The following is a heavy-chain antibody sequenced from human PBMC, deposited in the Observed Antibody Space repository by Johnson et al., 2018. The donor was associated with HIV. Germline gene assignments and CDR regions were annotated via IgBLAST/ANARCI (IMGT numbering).Heavy chain of an antibody. J-gene: IGHJ3*01. CDR1: GFIISSYW. CDR2: IKQDGSDK. Sequence: EVQLVESGGGLVQPGGSLRLSCAASGFIISSYWMTWVRQAPWKGLEWVANIKQDGSDKYYVDSVKGRFTISRDNAKNSLYLQMNSLRAEDTAVYYCATGYYNFWGAYSHDAFDLWGQGTMVAVSS. D-gene: IGHD3-3*01. V-gene: IGHV3-7*02. CDR3: ATGYYNFWGAYSHDAFDL.